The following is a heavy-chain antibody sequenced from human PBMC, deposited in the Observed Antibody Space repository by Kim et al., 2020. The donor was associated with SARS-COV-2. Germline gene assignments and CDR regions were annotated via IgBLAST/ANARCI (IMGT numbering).Heavy chain of an antibody. J-gene: IGHJ5*01. CDR1: KYVFPAYQ. Sequence: ASVKVSCKASKYVFPAYQIHWVRQAPGQGFEWMGCINPDSGDTNYAQNFQGRVTMTRDTSINTAYMELNRLTSDDTAVYYCAMNFYYSSGYQCEGQHNWF. D-gene: IGHD3-22*01. CDR2: INPDSGDT. V-gene: IGHV1-2*02. CDR3: AMNFYYSSGYQCEGQHNWF.